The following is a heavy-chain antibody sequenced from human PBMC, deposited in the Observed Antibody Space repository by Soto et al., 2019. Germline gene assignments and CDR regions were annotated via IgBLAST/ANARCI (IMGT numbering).Heavy chain of an antibody. CDR1: GYTFTGYY. Sequence: ASVKVSCKASGYTFTGYYMHCVRQAPGQGLEWMGWINPNSGGTNYAQKFQGRVTMTRDTSISTAYMELSRLRSDDTAVYYCAREDDILTGYSFPPDYWGQGTLVTVSS. CDR3: AREDDILTGYSFPPDY. J-gene: IGHJ4*02. V-gene: IGHV1-2*02. CDR2: INPNSGGT. D-gene: IGHD3-9*01.